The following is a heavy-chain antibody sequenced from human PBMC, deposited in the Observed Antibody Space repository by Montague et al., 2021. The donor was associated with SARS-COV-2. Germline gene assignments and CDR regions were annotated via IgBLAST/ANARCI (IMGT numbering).Heavy chain of an antibody. CDR1: GGSISSSSYF. CDR2: IYYSGST. J-gene: IGHJ4*02. CDR3: ARAFIAAAGTTSFDY. D-gene: IGHD6-13*01. V-gene: IGHV4-39*01. Sequence: SETLSLTCTVSGGSISSSSYFWGWIRQPPGKGLEWIGSIYYSGSTYYNPSLKCRVTISVDTSKNQFSLKLSSVTAADTAVYYCARAFIAAAGTTSFDYWGQGTLVTVSS.